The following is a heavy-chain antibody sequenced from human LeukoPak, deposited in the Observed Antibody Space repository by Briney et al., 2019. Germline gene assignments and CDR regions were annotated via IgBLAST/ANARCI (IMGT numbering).Heavy chain of an antibody. CDR3: ARSGIAAAGFDY. Sequence: QSGGSLRLSCAASGFTFSSYAMSWVRQAPGKGLEWVSAISGSGGGTYYVDSVKGRFTISRDNSKNTLYLQMNSLRAEDTAVYYCARSGIAAAGFDYWGQGTLVTVSS. CDR2: ISGSGGGT. V-gene: IGHV3-23*01. D-gene: IGHD6-13*01. J-gene: IGHJ4*02. CDR1: GFTFSSYA.